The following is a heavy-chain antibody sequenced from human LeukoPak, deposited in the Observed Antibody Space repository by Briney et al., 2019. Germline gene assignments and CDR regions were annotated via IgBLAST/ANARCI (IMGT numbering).Heavy chain of an antibody. V-gene: IGHV3-30-3*01. Sequence: PGGSLRLSCAASGFTFSSYAVHWVRQAPGKGLEWVAVISYDGSNKYYADSVKGRFTISRDNSKNTLYLQMNSLRAEDTAVYYCARDRRVVPAAVYYYYYGMDVWGQGTTVTVSS. CDR3: ARDRRVVPAAVYYYYYGMDV. D-gene: IGHD2-2*01. CDR2: ISYDGSNK. J-gene: IGHJ6*02. CDR1: GFTFSSYA.